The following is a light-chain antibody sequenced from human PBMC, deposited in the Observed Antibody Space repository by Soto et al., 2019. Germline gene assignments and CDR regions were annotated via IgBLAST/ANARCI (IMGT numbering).Light chain of an antibody. J-gene: IGKJ1*01. CDR1: QSVSGN. CDR2: GAS. CDR3: XXXNNWPRT. Sequence: EIVMTQSPATLSVSPGERXTLSXXASQSVSGNLAWYQQKPGQAPRLLIYGASTRATGIPARFSGSGSGTEFTLTISSLQSXXXAVXXXXXXNNWPRTFGQGTKVEIK. V-gene: IGKV3-15*01.